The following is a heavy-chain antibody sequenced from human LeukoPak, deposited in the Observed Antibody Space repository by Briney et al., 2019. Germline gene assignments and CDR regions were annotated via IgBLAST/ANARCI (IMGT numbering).Heavy chain of an antibody. J-gene: IGHJ3*02. CDR2: IKPDGREK. V-gene: IGHV3-7*01. CDR1: GFTLSNAW. D-gene: IGHD1-26*01. Sequence: GGSLRLSCAGSGFTLSNAWMNWVRQAPGKGLEWVANIKPDGREKYYVDSVKGRFTISRDNAKNSLYMQMNSLRAEDTAVYYCASGGGATRSGYAFDMWGQGTMVTVSS. CDR3: ASGGGATRSGYAFDM.